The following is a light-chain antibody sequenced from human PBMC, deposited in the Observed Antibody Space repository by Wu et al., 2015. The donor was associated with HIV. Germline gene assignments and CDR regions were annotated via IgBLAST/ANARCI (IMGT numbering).Light chain of an antibody. CDR3: QHYGSSQWT. CDR1: QDIDTY. V-gene: IGKV3D-11*01. J-gene: IGKJ1*01. CDR2: DAS. Sequence: EIVLTQSPATLSLSPGERATLSCRASQDIDTYLAWYQHKPGQGPRLLIYDASKRATGIPARFSGSGSGTDFTLTITRLEPEDFAVYYCQHYGSSQWTFGQGTKVEIK.